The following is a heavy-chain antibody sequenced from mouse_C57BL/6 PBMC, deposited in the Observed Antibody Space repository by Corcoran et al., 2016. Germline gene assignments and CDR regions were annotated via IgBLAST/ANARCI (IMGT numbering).Heavy chain of an antibody. Sequence: QVQLQQSGAELVKPGASVKLSCKASGYTFTEYTIHWVKQRSGQGLEWIGWFYPGSGSIKYNEKFKDKATLTADKSSSTVYMELSRLTSEDSAVYFCARHGPYDGYYYYYAMDYWGEGTAVTVSA. J-gene: IGHJ4*01. CDR3: ARHGPYDGYYYYYAMDY. D-gene: IGHD2-3*01. V-gene: IGHV1-62-2*01. CDR1: GYTFTEYT. CDR2: FYPGSGSI.